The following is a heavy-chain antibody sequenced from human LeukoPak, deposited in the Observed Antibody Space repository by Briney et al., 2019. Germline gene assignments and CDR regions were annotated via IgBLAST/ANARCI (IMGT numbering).Heavy chain of an antibody. CDR1: GYTFTSYA. CDR2: IIPIFGTA. CDR3: ARGSSSFDYYYGMDV. D-gene: IGHD6-6*01. V-gene: IGHV1-69*13. Sequence: GASVKVSCKASGYTFTSYAISWVRQAPGQGLEWMGGIIPIFGTANYAQKFQGRVTITADESTSTAYMELSSLRSEDTAVYYCARGSSSFDYYYGMDVWGQGTTVTVSS. J-gene: IGHJ6*02.